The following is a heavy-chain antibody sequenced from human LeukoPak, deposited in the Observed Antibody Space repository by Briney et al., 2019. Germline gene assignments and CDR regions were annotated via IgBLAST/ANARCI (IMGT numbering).Heavy chain of an antibody. D-gene: IGHD1-1*01. V-gene: IGHV1-46*03. CDR3: ASQPTHQLMDV. CDR2: INPSGGST. J-gene: IGHJ6*03. CDR1: GYTFTSYY. Sequence: ASVKVSCKASGYTFTSYYMHWVRQAPGQGLEWMGIINPSGGSTSYAQKFHGRVTMTRDTSTSTVYMELSSLRSEDTAVYYCASQPTHQLMDVWGKGTTVTVSS.